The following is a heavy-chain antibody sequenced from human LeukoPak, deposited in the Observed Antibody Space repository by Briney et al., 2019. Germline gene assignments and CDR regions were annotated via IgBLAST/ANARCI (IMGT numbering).Heavy chain of an antibody. V-gene: IGHV1-18*01. CDR2: ISAYNGKT. CDR3: ARGGYEGGLPEMVDY. CDR1: GYTFTSYG. D-gene: IGHD5-12*01. J-gene: IGHJ4*02. Sequence: ASVKVSCKASGYTFTSYGITWVRQAPGQGLEWMGWISAYNGKTDYAQKLQGRVTMTTDPSTTTAYMDLRSLRSDDTAVYYCARGGYEGGLPEMVDYWDQGTLVTVSP.